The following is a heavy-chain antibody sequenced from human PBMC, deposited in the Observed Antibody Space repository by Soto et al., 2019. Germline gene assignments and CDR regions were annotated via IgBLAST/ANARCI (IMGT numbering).Heavy chain of an antibody. V-gene: IGHV5-51*01. CDR1: GYTFTTDW. D-gene: IGHD2-15*01. CDR2: IYPGDSDS. J-gene: IGHJ6*02. CDR3: ARHKGYCSSTSCYGMDV. Sequence: GESLKISCEGSGYTFTTDWVAWVRQMPGKGREWVGSIYPGDSDSRYNPSVQGQVTISADRSISTAYLQWNSLKASDTAMYFCARHKGYCSSTSCYGMDVWGQGTTVTVSS.